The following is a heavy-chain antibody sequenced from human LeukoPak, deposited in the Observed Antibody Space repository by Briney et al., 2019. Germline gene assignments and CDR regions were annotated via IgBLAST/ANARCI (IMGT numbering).Heavy chain of an antibody. CDR2: TSPSGGTI. V-gene: IGHV3-11*01. Sequence: PGGSLRLSCAASGSTFSDYYMSWIRQAPETGLEWLSYTSPSGGTIYYTDSVKGRFTMSRDNAQNALYLEMNSLRAEDTAVYYCAREKKTEWTTGAFDMWGQGTMVIVSS. CDR3: AREKKTEWTTGAFDM. J-gene: IGHJ3*02. D-gene: IGHD3-3*01. CDR1: GSTFSDYY.